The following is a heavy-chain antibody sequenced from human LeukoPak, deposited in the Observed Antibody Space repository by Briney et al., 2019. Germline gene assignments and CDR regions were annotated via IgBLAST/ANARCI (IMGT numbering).Heavy chain of an antibody. Sequence: ASVKVSCKASGYTFTGYYMHWVRQAPGQGLEWMGWINPNSGGTNYAQKFQGRVTMTRDTSISTAYMELSRLRSDDTAVYYCARDPNIAAAGTEYFQHWGQGTLVTVSS. CDR2: INPNSGGT. J-gene: IGHJ1*01. CDR1: GYTFTGYY. V-gene: IGHV1-2*02. D-gene: IGHD6-13*01. CDR3: ARDPNIAAAGTEYFQH.